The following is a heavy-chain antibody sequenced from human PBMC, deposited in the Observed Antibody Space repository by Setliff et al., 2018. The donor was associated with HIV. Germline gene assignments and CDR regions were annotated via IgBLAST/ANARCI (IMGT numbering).Heavy chain of an antibody. CDR3: ATSAESGFGIHWGVFNI. Sequence: KPSETLSLTCTVSGSSITSSSFYWGWIRQPPGKGLEWIGSMTYVGSTSFSPSLKSRVTISVDTSENQFPLNLNSVTAADTAVYYCATSAESGFGIHWGVFNIWGQGTRVTVS. V-gene: IGHV4-39*01. D-gene: IGHD3-10*01. J-gene: IGHJ3*02. CDR1: GSSITSSSFY. CDR2: MTYVGST.